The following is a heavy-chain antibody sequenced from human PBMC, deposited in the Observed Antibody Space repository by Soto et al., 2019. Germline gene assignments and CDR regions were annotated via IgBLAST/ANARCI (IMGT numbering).Heavy chain of an antibody. CDR3: ARSWGSGSYYRHYYYYMDV. CDR2: IYYSGST. CDR1: GGSISSYY. Sequence: SETLSLTCTVSGGSISSYYWSWIRQPPGKGLEWIGYIYYSGSTNYNPSLKSRVTISVDTSKNQFSLKLSSVTAADTAVYYCARSWGSGSYYRHYYYYMDVWGKGTTVTVSS. V-gene: IGHV4-59*01. J-gene: IGHJ6*03. D-gene: IGHD3-10*01.